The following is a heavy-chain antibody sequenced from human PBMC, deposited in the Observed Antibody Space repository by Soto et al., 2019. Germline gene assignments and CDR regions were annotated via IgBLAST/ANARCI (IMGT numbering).Heavy chain of an antibody. J-gene: IGHJ4*02. CDR2: IRASGDSA. CDR3: AKGGYSSYFAY. CDR1: GLTFRSYA. V-gene: IGHV3-23*01. Sequence: EVQLLESGGGLVQPGGSLRLSCAASGLTFRSYAMTWVRQAPGKGLEWGSAIRASGDSAYYADSVKGRITISRDNSKNTLEVQMNSLEAEDKAVYFCAKGGYSSYFAYWGQGILITFSS. D-gene: IGHD5-18*01.